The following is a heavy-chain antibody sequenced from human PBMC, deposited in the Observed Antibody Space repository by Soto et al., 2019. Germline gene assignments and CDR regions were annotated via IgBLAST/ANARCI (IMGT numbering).Heavy chain of an antibody. D-gene: IGHD3-9*01. CDR1: GGSIRSSSYY. CDR3: ARDGYDILTGSPKPFDY. J-gene: IGHJ4*02. Sequence: SETLSLTCTVSGGSIRSSSYYWGWIRQPPGKGLEWIGSIYYSGSTYYNPSLKSRVTISVDTSKNQFSLKLSSVTAADTAVYYCARDGYDILTGSPKPFDYWGQGTLVT. CDR2: IYYSGST. V-gene: IGHV4-39*02.